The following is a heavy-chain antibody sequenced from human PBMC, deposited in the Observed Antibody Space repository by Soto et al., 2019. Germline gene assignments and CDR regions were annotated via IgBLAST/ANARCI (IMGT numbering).Heavy chain of an antibody. CDR2: IINTGGDT. D-gene: IGHD1-26*01. V-gene: IGHV3-23*01. CDR1: GLTFSRYA. Sequence: GGSLRLSCVVSGLTFSRYAMSWVRQAPGKGLEWVSAIINTGGDTLYADSVKARFTISRDNFKNTLYLQMNSPRAEDAAIYYCAKASGESYPESRVFDQWGQGTRVTVSS. CDR3: AKASGESYPESRVFDQ. J-gene: IGHJ4*02.